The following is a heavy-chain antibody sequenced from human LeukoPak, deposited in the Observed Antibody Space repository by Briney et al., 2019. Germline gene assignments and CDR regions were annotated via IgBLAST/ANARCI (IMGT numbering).Heavy chain of an antibody. CDR3: ARRRDGYNWVIPYYYYMDV. D-gene: IGHD5-24*01. V-gene: IGHV1-69*01. CDR1: GGTFSSYA. J-gene: IGHJ6*03. Sequence: SVKVSCKASGGTFSSYAISWVRQAPGQGLEWMGGIIPIFGTANYAQKFQGRVTITADESTSTAYMELSSLRSEDTAVYYCARRRDGYNWVIPYYYYMDVWGKGTTVTVSS. CDR2: IIPIFGTA.